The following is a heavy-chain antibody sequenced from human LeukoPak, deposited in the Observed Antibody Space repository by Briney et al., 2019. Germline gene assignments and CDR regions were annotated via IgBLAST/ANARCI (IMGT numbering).Heavy chain of an antibody. V-gene: IGHV3-30-3*01. CDR1: RFIFSTYA. CDR3: ARDAYDKNGYYRIFDS. Sequence: GGSLRLSCAASRFIFSTYAMHWVRQAPGKGLEWVAVISYDGGNKYFADSVKGRFTISRGNSKNTLYLQMNSLRADDTAVYYCARDAYDKNGYYRIFDSWGQGTLVTVSS. D-gene: IGHD3-22*01. CDR2: ISYDGGNK. J-gene: IGHJ4*02.